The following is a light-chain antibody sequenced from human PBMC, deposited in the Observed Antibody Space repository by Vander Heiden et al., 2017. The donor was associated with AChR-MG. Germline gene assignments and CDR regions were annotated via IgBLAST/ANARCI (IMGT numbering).Light chain of an antibody. Sequence: DIQMTQSPSSLSASVGDRVTITCRASQNISDYLNWYRQKPGKAPNLLIFAASILQSGVPSRFSGSRSGTDFTLTISSLQPDDVATYYCQQSYSTPPSWTFGQGTKVE. V-gene: IGKV1-39*01. CDR3: QQSYSTPPSWT. J-gene: IGKJ1*01. CDR2: AAS. CDR1: QNISDY.